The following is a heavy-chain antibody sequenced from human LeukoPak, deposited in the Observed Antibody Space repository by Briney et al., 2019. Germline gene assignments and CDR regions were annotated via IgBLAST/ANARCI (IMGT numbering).Heavy chain of an antibody. CDR3: ARHLIAVAVYSYYYGVDV. D-gene: IGHD6-19*01. CDR1: GYTFTSYA. Sequence: ASVKVSCKASGYTFTSYAMHWVRQAPGQRLEWMGWINAGNGNTKYSQKFQGRVAITGDTFATTAYMELSSLRSEDTAVYYCARHLIAVAVYSYYYGVDVWGQGTTVTVSS. CDR2: INAGNGNT. V-gene: IGHV1-3*01. J-gene: IGHJ6*02.